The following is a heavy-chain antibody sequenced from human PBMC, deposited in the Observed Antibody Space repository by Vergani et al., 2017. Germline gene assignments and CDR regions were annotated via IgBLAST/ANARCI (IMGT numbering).Heavy chain of an antibody. D-gene: IGHD2-21*02. J-gene: IGHJ6*02. V-gene: IGHV4-39*01. CDR3: ARHLAYCGGDCYPYYYGMDV. CDR1: GGSISSSSYY. CDR2: IYYSGST. Sequence: QLQLQESGPGLVKPSETLSLTCTVSGGSISSSSYYWGWIRQPPGKGLEWIGSIYYSGSTYYNPSLKSRVTISVDTSKNQFSLKLSSVTAADTAVYYCARHLAYCGGDCYPYYYGMDVWGQGTTVPVSS.